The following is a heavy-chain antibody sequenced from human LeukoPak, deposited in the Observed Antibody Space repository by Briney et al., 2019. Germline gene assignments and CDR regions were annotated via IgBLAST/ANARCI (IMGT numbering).Heavy chain of an antibody. CDR1: RFIFSDYY. Sequence: GGSLRLSCAASRFIFSDYYMSWIRQAPGKGLEWVSYISSTSSTKYYADSVRGRFTISRDNAKNSLYLQMHSLRAEDTAVYYCASLFVVVPAAIPDAFDIWGQGTMVTVSS. J-gene: IGHJ3*02. V-gene: IGHV3-11*01. D-gene: IGHD2-2*01. CDR3: ASLFVVVPAAIPDAFDI. CDR2: ISSTSSTK.